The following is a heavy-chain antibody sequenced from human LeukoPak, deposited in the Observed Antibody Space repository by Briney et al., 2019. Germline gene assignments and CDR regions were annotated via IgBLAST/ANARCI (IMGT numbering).Heavy chain of an antibody. J-gene: IGHJ5*02. CDR1: GGSVSSGSYY. V-gene: IGHV4-61*01. CDR3: ARDISSGWYSWFDP. Sequence: SETLSLTCTVSGGSVSSGSYYWSWIRQPPGKGLEWIGYIHNTGTTYHNPSLKSRVTISVDTSKNQFSLKLRSVTAADTAVYYCARDISSGWYSWFDPWGQGTLVTVSS. D-gene: IGHD6-19*01. CDR2: IHNTGTT.